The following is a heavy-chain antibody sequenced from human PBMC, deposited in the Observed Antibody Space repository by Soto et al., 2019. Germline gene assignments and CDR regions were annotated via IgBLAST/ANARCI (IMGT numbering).Heavy chain of an antibody. CDR2: ISYDGSNK. CDR3: ARDYFPPLRGDYYYGMDV. V-gene: IGHV3-30-3*01. J-gene: IGHJ6*02. D-gene: IGHD3-10*01. Sequence: ESGGGVVQPGRSLRLSCAASGFTFSSYAMHWVRQAPGKGLEWVAVISYDGSNKYYADSVKGRFTISRDNSKNTLYLQMNSLRAEDTAVYYCARDYFPPLRGDYYYGMDVWGQGTTVTVSS. CDR1: GFTFSSYA.